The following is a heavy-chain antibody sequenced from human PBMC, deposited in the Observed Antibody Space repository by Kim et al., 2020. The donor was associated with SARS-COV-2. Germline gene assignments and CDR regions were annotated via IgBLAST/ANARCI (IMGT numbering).Heavy chain of an antibody. D-gene: IGHD4-17*01. CDR2: ISWDGGST. CDR3: AKGGPGDYDVYYFDY. Sequence: GGSLRLSCAASGFTFDDYTMHWVRQAPGKGLEWVSLISWDGGSTYYADSVKGRFTISRDNSKNSLYLQMNSLRTEDTALYYCAKGGPGDYDVYYFDYWGQGTLVTVSS. V-gene: IGHV3-43*01. J-gene: IGHJ4*02. CDR1: GFTFDDYT.